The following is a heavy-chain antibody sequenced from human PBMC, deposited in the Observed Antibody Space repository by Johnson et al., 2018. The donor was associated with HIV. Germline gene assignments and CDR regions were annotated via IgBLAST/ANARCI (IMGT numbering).Heavy chain of an antibody. J-gene: IGHJ3*02. CDR1: GFTVINNY. CDR2: ISGSGGST. D-gene: IGHD4-23*01. V-gene: IGHV3-66*02. Sequence: VQLVESGGGVVQPGRSLRLSCAASGFTVINNYMTWVRQAPGKGLEWVSAISGSGGSTYHADSVKGRFTISRDNSKNTLYLQMDSLRAEDTAVYYCANLGDYSGINGFDIWGQGTMVTVSS. CDR3: ANLGDYSGINGFDI.